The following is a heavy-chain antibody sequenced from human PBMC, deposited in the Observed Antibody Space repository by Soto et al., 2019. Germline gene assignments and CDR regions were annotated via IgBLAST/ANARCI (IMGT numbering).Heavy chain of an antibody. CDR2: IYYIGST. CDR3: ARSVFP. Sequence: SETLSLTCAVYGGSFSDYYWSWIRQHPGKGLEWIGYIYYIGSTYYNPSLKSRVTISVDTSKNQFSLRLTSVTAADTAVYYCARSVFPWGQGTLVTVSS. V-gene: IGHV4-31*11. CDR1: GGSFSDYY. J-gene: IGHJ5*02.